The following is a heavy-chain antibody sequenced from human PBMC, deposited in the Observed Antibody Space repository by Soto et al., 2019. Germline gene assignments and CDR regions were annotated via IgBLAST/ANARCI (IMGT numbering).Heavy chain of an antibody. V-gene: IGHV4-59*01. J-gene: IGHJ4*02. CDR1: SGSISSYN. Sequence: SETLSLTCTVSSGSISSYNWNWVRQPPGKGLEWIGFINYSGSTHYNPSLKSRVTISLDTSKNQFSLKLNSVTAADTDVYYCARENYYSRDYWGPRPLVTVDS. CDR2: INYSGST. CDR3: ARENYYSRDY. D-gene: IGHD2-21*01.